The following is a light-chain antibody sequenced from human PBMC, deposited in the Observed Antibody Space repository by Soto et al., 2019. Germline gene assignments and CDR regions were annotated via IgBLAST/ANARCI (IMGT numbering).Light chain of an antibody. V-gene: IGKV1-39*01. CDR2: AAS. Sequence: DLQMTQSPSSLSASVGDTVTITCRASQSISVHLNWYQQKPGKVPKLLIYAASNLQSGVPSRFSGSGSETDVALTISSLQPEDFETYYCQQSYTTPYTFGQGNKLEIK. J-gene: IGKJ2*01. CDR3: QQSYTTPYT. CDR1: QSISVH.